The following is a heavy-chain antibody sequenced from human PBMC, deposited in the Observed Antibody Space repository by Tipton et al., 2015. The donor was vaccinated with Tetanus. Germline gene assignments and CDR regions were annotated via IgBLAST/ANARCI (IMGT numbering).Heavy chain of an antibody. J-gene: IGHJ3*02. D-gene: IGHD3-22*01. Sequence: TLSLTCTVPGGSISTYYWSWIRQPAGKGLEWIGRIYTSGSTNYNPSLKRRVTMSVDTSNNQFSLKLSSVTAADTAVYYCARDVWRYYDSSGYQDHDAFDIWGQGTTVTVSS. CDR1: GGSISTYY. CDR2: IYTSGST. CDR3: ARDVWRYYDSSGYQDHDAFDI. V-gene: IGHV4-4*07.